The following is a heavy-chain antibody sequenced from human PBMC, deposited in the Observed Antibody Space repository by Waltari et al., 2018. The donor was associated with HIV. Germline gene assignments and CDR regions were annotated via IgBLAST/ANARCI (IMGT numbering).Heavy chain of an antibody. V-gene: IGHV4-39*01. CDR2: IYYSGGT. CDR1: GGSISRRNYY. CDR3: TSGGVGSTEDFYYGMDV. J-gene: IGHJ6*02. D-gene: IGHD3-16*01. Sequence: QLHLQQSGPGLVNPSETLSLSCTVSGGSISRRNYYWGWIRQPPGMGLEWIGGIYYSGGTYYNPSLKSRVTVSVDTARNQCSLKLYSVTAADTAVYYCTSGGVGSTEDFYYGMDVWGQGTTVTVSS.